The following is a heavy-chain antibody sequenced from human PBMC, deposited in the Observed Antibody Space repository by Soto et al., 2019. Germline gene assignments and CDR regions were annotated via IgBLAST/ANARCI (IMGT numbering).Heavy chain of an antibody. CDR1: GGSISSGGYY. V-gene: IGHV4-31*03. CDR3: AREGLSVVAAIDY. J-gene: IGHJ4*02. Sequence: QVQLQESGPGLVKPSQTLSLTCTVSGGSISSGGYYWSWIRQHPGKGLEWIGYIYYSGSTYYDPSLKSRVTISVDTSKNQFSLKLSSVTAADTAVYYCAREGLSVVAAIDYWGQGTLVTVSS. D-gene: IGHD2-15*01. CDR2: IYYSGST.